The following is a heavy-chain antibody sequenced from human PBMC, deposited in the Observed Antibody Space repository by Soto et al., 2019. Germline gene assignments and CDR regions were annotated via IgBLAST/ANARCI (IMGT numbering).Heavy chain of an antibody. V-gene: IGHV4-59*01. Sequence: SETLSLTCTVSGGSISSYYWSWIRQPPGKGLEWIGYIYYSGSTNYNPPLKSRVTISVDTSKNQFSLKLSSVTAADTDVYYCERDFSPANSIAAAVFDPWGQGTLVTV. CDR3: ERDFSPANSIAAAVFDP. D-gene: IGHD6-13*01. J-gene: IGHJ5*02. CDR2: IYYSGST. CDR1: GGSISSYY.